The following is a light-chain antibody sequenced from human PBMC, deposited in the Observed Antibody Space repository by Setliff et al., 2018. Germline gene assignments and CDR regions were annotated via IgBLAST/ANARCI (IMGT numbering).Light chain of an antibody. CDR1: SSDVGGYDY. CDR2: EVR. Sequence: QSVLTQPPSASGSPGQSVTISCTGTSSDVGGYDYISWYQQHPGQAPELMLYEVRERPSGVPDRFSGSKSGNTASLAITGLQAEDEADYYCQSYDNSLSGSGLFGTGTKVTVL. J-gene: IGLJ1*01. V-gene: IGLV2-8*01. CDR3: QSYDNSLSGSGL.